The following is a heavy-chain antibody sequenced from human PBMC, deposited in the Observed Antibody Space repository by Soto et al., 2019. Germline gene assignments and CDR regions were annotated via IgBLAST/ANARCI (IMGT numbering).Heavy chain of an antibody. D-gene: IGHD3-3*01. Sequence: SETLSLTCTVSGGSINNHYWSWIRQPPGKGLEWLGYVYYKGITNYNPSLKSRVTISVDTSKNQLSLKLSSVTAADTAVYYCARVITIFGVDNPDAFDIWGQGTMVTVSS. V-gene: IGHV4-59*11. CDR2: VYYKGIT. CDR3: ARVITIFGVDNPDAFDI. J-gene: IGHJ3*02. CDR1: GGSINNHY.